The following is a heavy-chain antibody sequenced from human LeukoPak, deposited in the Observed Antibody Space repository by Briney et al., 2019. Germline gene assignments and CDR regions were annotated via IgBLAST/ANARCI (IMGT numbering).Heavy chain of an antibody. V-gene: IGHV4-59*08. CDR1: GGSISSYY. CDR3: ARVPYGSGSYYYSGMDV. D-gene: IGHD3-10*01. J-gene: IGHJ6*02. Sequence: SETLSLTCTVSGGSISSYYWSWIRQPPGKGLEWIGYIYYSGSTNYNPSLKSRVTISVDTSKNQFSLNLSSVTAADTAVYYCARVPYGSGSYYYSGMDVWGQGTTVTVSS. CDR2: IYYSGST.